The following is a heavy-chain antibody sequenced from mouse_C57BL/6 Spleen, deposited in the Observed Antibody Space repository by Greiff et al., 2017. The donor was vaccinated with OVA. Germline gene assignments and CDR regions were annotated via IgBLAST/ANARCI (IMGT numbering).Heavy chain of an antibody. D-gene: IGHD1-1*01. CDR2: IYYSGTI. V-gene: IGHV3-5*01. Sequence: DVKLQESGPGLVKPSQTVFLTCTVTGISITTGNYRWSWIRQFPGNKLEWIGYIYYSGTITYNPSLTSRTTITRDTPKNQFFLEMNSLTAEDTATYYCARFTTDYYAMDYWGQGTSVTVSS. CDR3: ARFTTDYYAMDY. CDR1: GISITTGNYR. J-gene: IGHJ4*01.